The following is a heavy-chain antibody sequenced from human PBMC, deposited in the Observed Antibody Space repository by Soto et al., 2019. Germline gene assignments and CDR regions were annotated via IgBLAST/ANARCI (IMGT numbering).Heavy chain of an antibody. Sequence: ASVKVSCKASGGTFSSYAISWVRQAPGQGLEWMGGIIPIFGTANYAQKFQGRVTITADKSTSTAYMELSSLRSEDTAVYYCARVALHLRSWAFDYWGQGTLVTVSS. CDR2: IIPIFGTA. D-gene: IGHD1-26*01. CDR3: ARVALHLRSWAFDY. CDR1: GGTFSSYA. J-gene: IGHJ4*02. V-gene: IGHV1-69*06.